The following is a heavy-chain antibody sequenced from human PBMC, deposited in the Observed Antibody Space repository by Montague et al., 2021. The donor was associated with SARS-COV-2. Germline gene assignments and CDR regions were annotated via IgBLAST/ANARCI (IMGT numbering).Heavy chain of an antibody. CDR3: AGGSGIINFYTSGMDV. Sequence: SETLSLTCTVSGGSISSYYWSWIRQPAGKGLEWIGRIYTSGTTNYNPSLKSRVTMSVDTSKNQFSLKLSSVTAADTAVYYCAGGSGIINFYTSGMDVWGQGTTVTVSS. CDR1: GGSISSYY. J-gene: IGHJ6*02. D-gene: IGHD3-10*01. CDR2: IYTSGTT. V-gene: IGHV4-4*07.